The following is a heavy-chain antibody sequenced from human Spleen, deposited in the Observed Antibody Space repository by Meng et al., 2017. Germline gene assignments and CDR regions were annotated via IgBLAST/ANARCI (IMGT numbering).Heavy chain of an antibody. CDR2: IKRNSDGGTI. CDR1: GITFRNLW. J-gene: IGHJ4*02. D-gene: IGHD6-13*01. CDR3: ATGAAAADH. Sequence: EVQLVESGGGLVKPGGSLRLSCVASGITFRNLWMTWVRQAPGKGLEWVGRIKRNSDGGTIDYAAPVKGRFTISRDDSKNTLYLQMDSLITEDTAVYFCATGAAAADHWGQGTLVTVSS. V-gene: IGHV3-15*01.